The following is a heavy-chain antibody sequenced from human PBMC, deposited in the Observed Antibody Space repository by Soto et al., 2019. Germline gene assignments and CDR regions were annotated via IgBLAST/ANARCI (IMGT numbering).Heavy chain of an antibody. V-gene: IGHV1-18*01. CDR2: ISTYNGNT. J-gene: IGHJ5*02. CDR1: GYTFTNHG. D-gene: IGHD2-15*01. CDR3: ARDVDIGYRPTGDWFDP. Sequence: QVQLVQSGAEVKKPGASVKVSCKASGYTFTNHGISWLRQAPGQGLEWMGWISTYNGNTNYAQKLQGRVMMTRDTSARIGYMELRSLRSDDTAVYYCARDVDIGYRPTGDWFDPWGQGTLVTVSS.